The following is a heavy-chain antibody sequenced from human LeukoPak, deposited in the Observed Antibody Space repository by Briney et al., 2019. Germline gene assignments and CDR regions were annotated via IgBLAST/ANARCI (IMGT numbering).Heavy chain of an antibody. V-gene: IGHV3-23*01. CDR2: ISGSGGRT. J-gene: IGHJ4*02. Sequence: PGGTLRLSCGASGFTFSTCAMNWIRQAPGKGLEWVSAISGSGGRTYYADSVKGRFTISRDNSKNTLYLQMNSLRAKDTAVYYCAREEDYWGQGTLVTVSS. CDR1: GFTFSTCA. CDR3: AREEDY.